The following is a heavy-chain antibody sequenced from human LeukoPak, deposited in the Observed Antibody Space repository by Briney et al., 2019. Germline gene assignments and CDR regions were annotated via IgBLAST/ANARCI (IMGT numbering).Heavy chain of an antibody. CDR1: GFTFSTYI. Sequence: PGGSLRLSCAASGFTFSTYIMNWVRQAPGKGLEWVSSISSSSSYIYYADSVKGRFTISRDNAKNSLYLQMNSLRAEDTAVYYCARDSEYYGSGSSDYWGQGTLVTVSS. CDR2: ISSSSSYI. J-gene: IGHJ4*02. CDR3: ARDSEYYGSGSSDY. D-gene: IGHD3-10*01. V-gene: IGHV3-21*01.